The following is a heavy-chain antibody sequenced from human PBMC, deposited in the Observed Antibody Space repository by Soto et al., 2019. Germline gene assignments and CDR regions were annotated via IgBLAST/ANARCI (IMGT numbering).Heavy chain of an antibody. CDR3: ASTYYSDSSGDFPR. CDR2: IDPSDSYT. D-gene: IGHD3-22*01. Sequence: GESLKISCKGSGYSFTSYWISWVRQMPGKGLEWMGRIDPSDSYTNYSPSFQGHVTISADKSISTAYLQWSSLKASDTAMYYGASTYYSDSSGDFPRWGQGAMVTVS. V-gene: IGHV5-10-1*01. CDR1: GYSFTSYW. J-gene: IGHJ4*02.